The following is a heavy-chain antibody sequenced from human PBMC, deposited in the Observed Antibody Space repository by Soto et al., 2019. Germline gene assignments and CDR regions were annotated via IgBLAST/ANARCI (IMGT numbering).Heavy chain of an antibody. V-gene: IGHV4-59*01. CDR2: IYYSGST. D-gene: IGHD2-15*01. J-gene: IGHJ3*02. CDR1: GGSISSYY. CDR3: ATSYSGNGPIEI. Sequence: SETLSLTCTVSGGSISSYYWSWIRQPPGKGLEWIGYIYYSGSTNYNPSLKSRVTISVDTSKNQFSLKLSSVTAADTAVYYCATSYSGNGPIEIWGQGTMVTVSS.